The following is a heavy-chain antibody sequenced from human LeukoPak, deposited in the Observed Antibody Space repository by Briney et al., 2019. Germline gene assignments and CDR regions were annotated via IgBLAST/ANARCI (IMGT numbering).Heavy chain of an antibody. CDR1: GGSISGSSYY. V-gene: IGHV4-39*07. J-gene: IGHJ6*03. CDR3: ARGRLILRYCSSTSCYFSFRGPYYMDV. CDR2: IYYSGST. Sequence: SETLSLTCTVSGGSISGSSYYWGWIRQPPGTGPEWLGSIYYSGSTYYNPSLKSRVTISVDTSKNQFSLKLSSVTAADTAVYYCARGRLILRYCSSTSCYFSFRGPYYMDVWGKGTTVTVSS. D-gene: IGHD2-2*01.